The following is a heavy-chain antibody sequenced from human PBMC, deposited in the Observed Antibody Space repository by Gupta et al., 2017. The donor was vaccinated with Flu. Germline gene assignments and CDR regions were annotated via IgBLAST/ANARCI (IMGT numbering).Heavy chain of an antibody. D-gene: IGHD2-2*01. J-gene: IGHJ6*03. CDR2: ISYTGST. CDR3: ASLGRYQLPRGAAGYYYHYIDV. Sequence: EWVGYISYTGSTNYNPSLKSRLTISVDMSKNQFSLALRSVTAADTAIYYCASLGRYQLPRGAAGYYYHYIDVWGKGTTVTVSS. V-gene: IGHV4-59*08.